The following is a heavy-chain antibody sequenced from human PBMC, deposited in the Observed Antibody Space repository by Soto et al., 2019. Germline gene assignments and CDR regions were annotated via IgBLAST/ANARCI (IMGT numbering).Heavy chain of an antibody. CDR1: GGYFSGYY. J-gene: IGHJ4*02. CDR3: ARGGAEYYYDSSGYLCRSMRGVLFDY. V-gene: IGHV4-34*01. CDR2: SNHSGST. D-gene: IGHD3-22*01. Sequence: PREPLSLTSAVNGGYFSGYYWQWFRQHPGKGPEGTGASNHSGSTTYNPSLKSRVTISVGTSKNQFSLKLSSVTAADTAVYYCARGGAEYYYDSSGYLCRSMRGVLFDYWGQGTLVTVSS.